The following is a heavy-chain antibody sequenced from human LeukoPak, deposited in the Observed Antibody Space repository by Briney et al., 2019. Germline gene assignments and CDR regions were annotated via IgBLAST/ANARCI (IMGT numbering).Heavy chain of an antibody. J-gene: IGHJ4*02. CDR2: IYFTGST. D-gene: IGHD2-15*01. CDR3: ARVTAAGGGFDH. V-gene: IGHV4-59*02. CDR1: GGSVSGYH. Sequence: SETLSLTCTVSGGSVSGYHWSWIRQPPGQGLERIGHIYFTGSTSYNPSLKSRVTISVDTSQNHFSLSLTSVTSADTAVYYCARVTAAGGGFDHWGQGTLVTVSS.